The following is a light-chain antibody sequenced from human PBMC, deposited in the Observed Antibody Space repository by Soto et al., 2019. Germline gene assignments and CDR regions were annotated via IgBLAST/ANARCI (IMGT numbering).Light chain of an antibody. J-gene: IGKJ1*01. V-gene: IGKV3-20*01. CDR1: QSVSNNY. CDR3: QQYGSSPPSVT. CDR2: GAS. Sequence: EIVLTQSPGTLSLSPWERATLSCRASQSVSNNYLAWYQQKPGQAPRLLIYGASNRATGVPDRFSGSGSGTDFTLTISRLEPEDFAVYYCQQYGSSPPSVTFGQGTKVDIK.